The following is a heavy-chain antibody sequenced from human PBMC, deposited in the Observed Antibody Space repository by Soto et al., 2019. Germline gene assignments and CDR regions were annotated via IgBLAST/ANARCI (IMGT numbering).Heavy chain of an antibody. V-gene: IGHV4-31*03. CDR1: GVSISTGGYY. Sequence: QVQLQESGPGLVKPSQTLSLTCTVSGVSISTGGYYWSWIRQHPGRGLEWIGYIYYTGSTFYNPSLKSRVTMSLDTSENQFSLKLSSVTVADTAVYYCARGSQLERDAFDIWGQGTMVTVSS. CDR3: ARGSQLERDAFDI. D-gene: IGHD1-1*01. J-gene: IGHJ3*02. CDR2: IYYTGST.